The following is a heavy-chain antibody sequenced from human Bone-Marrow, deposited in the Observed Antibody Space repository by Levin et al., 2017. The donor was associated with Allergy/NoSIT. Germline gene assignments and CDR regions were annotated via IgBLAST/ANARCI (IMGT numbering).Heavy chain of an antibody. CDR1: GGSITSSSYW. CDR3: ARSWGFSYGLGGDWFDT. J-gene: IGHJ5*02. Sequence: SETLSLTCSVSGGSITSSSYWWGWIRQSPGEGLAWIGTASSDGTTYYNPSLKSRVTISLDTSKNQFSLRLSSMTAADTAIYYCARSWGFSYGLGGDWFDTWGQGTLVTVSA. D-gene: IGHD3-10*01. CDR2: ASSDGTT. V-gene: IGHV4-39*07.